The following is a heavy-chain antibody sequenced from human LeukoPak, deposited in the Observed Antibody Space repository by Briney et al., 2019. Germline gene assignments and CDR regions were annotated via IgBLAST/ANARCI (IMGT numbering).Heavy chain of an antibody. CDR2: IYPGDSDT. Sequence: GESLKISCKGSGYSFTSYWIGWVRQMPGKGLEWMGIIYPGDSDTRYSPSFQGQVTISADKSISTAYLQWSSLTASDTAMYYCARAGDYGDYDPNWFDPWGQGTLVTVSS. CDR3: ARAGDYGDYDPNWFDP. D-gene: IGHD4-17*01. CDR1: GYSFTSYW. J-gene: IGHJ5*02. V-gene: IGHV5-51*01.